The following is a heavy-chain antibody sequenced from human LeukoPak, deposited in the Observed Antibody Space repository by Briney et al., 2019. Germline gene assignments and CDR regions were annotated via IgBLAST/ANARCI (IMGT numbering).Heavy chain of an antibody. D-gene: IGHD3-16*01. CDR3: GRTWGYYFDY. CDR2: IHYTGRT. Sequence: SETLSLPCTVSGGSISSSSYYWGWIRPPPGKGLEWIGSIHYTGRTYYNPSLKGRVTISVDTSKSQFSLKLPSVTAADTAVYYCGRTWGYYFDYWGQGTLVTVSS. J-gene: IGHJ4*02. CDR1: GGSISSSSYY. V-gene: IGHV4-39*07.